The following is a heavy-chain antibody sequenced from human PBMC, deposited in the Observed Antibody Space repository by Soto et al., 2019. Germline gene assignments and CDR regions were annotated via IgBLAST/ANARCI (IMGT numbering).Heavy chain of an antibody. V-gene: IGHV4-61*01. Sequence: PSETLSLTCTVSGDSVTSVSDYWSWIRQPPGKGLEWIGYIYYSGSADYNPSLGSRVTISIDTSKNQFSLKLTTVTAADTAVYYCARGVGFGYYYYHMDLWGQGTWVTVSS. CDR3: ARGVGFGYYYYHMDL. D-gene: IGHD3-10*01. CDR2: IYYSGSA. J-gene: IGHJ6*02. CDR1: GDSVTSVSDY.